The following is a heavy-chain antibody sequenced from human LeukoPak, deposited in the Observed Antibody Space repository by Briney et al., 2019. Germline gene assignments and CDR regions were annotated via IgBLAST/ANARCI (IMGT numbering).Heavy chain of an antibody. J-gene: IGHJ4*02. D-gene: IGHD1-26*01. CDR2: IKLDGSEK. Sequence: GGSLRLSCAASGFTFSSFWVTWVRQAPGKGLEWVANIKLDGSEKYYVDSVKGRFTISRDNAKNLLYLQMNSLRAEDTAVYYCARGGSYLFDYWGQGTLVTVSS. CDR3: ARGGSYLFDY. CDR1: GFTFSSFW. V-gene: IGHV3-7*01.